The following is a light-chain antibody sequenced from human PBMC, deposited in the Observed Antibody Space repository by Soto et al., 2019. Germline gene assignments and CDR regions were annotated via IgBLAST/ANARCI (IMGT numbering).Light chain of an antibody. V-gene: IGKV3-15*01. CDR2: GVS. Sequence: EIVMTQSPATLSVSPGERATLSCRASQSVSSKLAWFPQKPGQAPSLLIYGVSTRATGVPVRFSGSESGTEFTLTINSLQSEDFAVYYCQQYNNWPHTVGQGTKVDIK. J-gene: IGKJ2*01. CDR1: QSVSSK. CDR3: QQYNNWPHT.